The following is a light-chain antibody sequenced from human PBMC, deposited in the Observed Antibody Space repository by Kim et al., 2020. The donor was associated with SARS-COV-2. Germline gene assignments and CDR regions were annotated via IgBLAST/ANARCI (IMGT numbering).Light chain of an antibody. J-gene: IGLJ3*02. CDR3: YSRDSGMNYWV. V-gene: IGLV3-19*01. CDR1: TLGSYS. Sequence: LGQTVIITCQGDTLGSYSAGWYQKKPGQAPITVIYAKNNRPSGIPDRFSGSNSGNTASLTITGAQAEDEADYYCYSRDSGMNYWVFGGGTQLTVL. CDR2: AKN.